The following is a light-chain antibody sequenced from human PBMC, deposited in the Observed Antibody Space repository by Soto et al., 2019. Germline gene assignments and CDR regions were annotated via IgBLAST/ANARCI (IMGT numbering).Light chain of an antibody. Sequence: IVMTQSPATLSVSPGERATLSCRASQTIDNKLAWYQQRPGQAPRLLIYGASIRATGIPARFSGSGSGTEFTLAISGLQSEDFGVYYCQQYKGWRTFGQGTNVDIK. CDR2: GAS. CDR3: QQYKGWRT. J-gene: IGKJ1*01. V-gene: IGKV3-15*01. CDR1: QTIDNK.